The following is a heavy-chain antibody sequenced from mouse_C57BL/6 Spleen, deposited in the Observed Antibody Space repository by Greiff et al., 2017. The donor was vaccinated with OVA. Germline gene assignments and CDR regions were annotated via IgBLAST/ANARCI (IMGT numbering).Heavy chain of an antibody. V-gene: IGHV1-69*01. CDR3: ARGYYGSSYYAMDY. Sequence: VQLQQPGAELVMPGASVKLSCKASGYTFTSYWMHWVKQRPGQGLEWIGEIDPSDSYTNYNQKFKGKATLTVDKSSSTAYMQLSSLPSEDSTVYYCARGYYGSSYYAMDYWGQGTSVTVSS. J-gene: IGHJ4*01. D-gene: IGHD1-1*01. CDR1: GYTFTSYW. CDR2: IDPSDSYT.